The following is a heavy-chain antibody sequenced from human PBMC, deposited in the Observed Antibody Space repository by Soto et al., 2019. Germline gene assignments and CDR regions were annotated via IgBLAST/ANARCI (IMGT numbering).Heavy chain of an antibody. CDR3: ARDRIAALNLDYYYYYYMDV. V-gene: IGHV3-21*01. Sequence: GGSLRLSCAASGFTFSSYSMNWVRQAPGKGLEWVSSISSSSSYIYYADSVKGRFTISRDNAKNSLYLQMNSLRAEETAVYYCARDRIAALNLDYYYYYYMDVWGKGTTVTVSS. D-gene: IGHD6-6*01. CDR1: GFTFSSYS. CDR2: ISSSSSYI. J-gene: IGHJ6*03.